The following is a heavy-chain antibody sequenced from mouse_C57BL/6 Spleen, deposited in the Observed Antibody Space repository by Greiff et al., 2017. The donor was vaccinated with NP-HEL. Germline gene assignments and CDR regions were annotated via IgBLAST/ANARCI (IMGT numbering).Heavy chain of an antibody. V-gene: IGHV1-81*01. Sequence: QVQLQQSGAELARPGASVKLSCKASGYTFTSYGISWVKQRPGQGLEWIGEIYPRSGNTYYNEKFKGKATLTADKSSSTAYMELRSLTSEDSAVYFCARSPFTTVVATRDYYAMDYWGQGTSVTVSS. J-gene: IGHJ4*01. CDR2: IYPRSGNT. CDR1: GYTFTSYG. D-gene: IGHD1-1*01. CDR3: ARSPFTTVVATRDYYAMDY.